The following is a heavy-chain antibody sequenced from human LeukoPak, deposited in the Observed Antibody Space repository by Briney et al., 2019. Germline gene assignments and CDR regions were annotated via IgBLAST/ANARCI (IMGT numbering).Heavy chain of an antibody. D-gene: IGHD3-3*01. J-gene: IGHJ4*02. CDR2: ISSSSSTI. Sequence: PGGSLRLSCAACGFTFSSYSMNLVRQAPGKGLEWVSYISSSSSTIYYADSVKGRFTISRDNSKNTLYLQMNSLRAEDTAVYYCATSLYDFWSGYYDYWGQGTLVTVSS. V-gene: IGHV3-48*01. CDR3: ATSLYDFWSGYYDY. CDR1: GFTFSSYS.